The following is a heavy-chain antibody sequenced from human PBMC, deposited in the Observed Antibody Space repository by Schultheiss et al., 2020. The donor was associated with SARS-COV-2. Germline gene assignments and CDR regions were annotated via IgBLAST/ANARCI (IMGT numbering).Heavy chain of an antibody. V-gene: IGHV1-2*02. CDR1: GYTFTSYG. J-gene: IGHJ6*02. Sequence: ASVKVSCKASGYTFTSYGISWVRQAPGQGLEWMGWINPNSGGTNYAQNFQGRVTMTRDTSISTADMELSRLRSDDTAVYYCASSWGSDDYGSGSPKGDYYYGMDVWGQGTTVTVSS. CDR3: ASSWGSDDYGSGSPKGDYYYGMDV. CDR2: INPNSGGT. D-gene: IGHD3-10*01.